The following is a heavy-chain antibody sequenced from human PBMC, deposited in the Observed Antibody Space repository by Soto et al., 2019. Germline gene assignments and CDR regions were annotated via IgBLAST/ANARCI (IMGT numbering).Heavy chain of an antibody. CDR2: INPNSGGT. CDR1: GYTFTGYY. J-gene: IGHJ4*02. Sequence: ASVKVSCKASGYTFTGYYMHWVRQAPGQGLEWMGWINPNSGGTNYAQKFQGWVTMTRDTSISTAYMELSRLRSDDTAVYYCARDEKSGYDSSGYSDYWGQGTLVTVSS. V-gene: IGHV1-2*04. D-gene: IGHD3-22*01. CDR3: ARDEKSGYDSSGYSDY.